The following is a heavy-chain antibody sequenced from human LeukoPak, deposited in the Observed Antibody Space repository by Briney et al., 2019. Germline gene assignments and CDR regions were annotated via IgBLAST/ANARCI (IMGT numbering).Heavy chain of an antibody. D-gene: IGHD4-17*01. CDR2: IIPIFGTA. J-gene: IGHJ5*02. CDR1: GGTFSSYA. V-gene: IGHV1-69*13. CDR3: TTDPSDYGDNWFDP. Sequence: SVKVSCKASGGTFSSYAISWVRQAPGQGLEWMGGIIPIFGTANYAQKFQGRVTITADESTSTAYMELSSLRSEDTAVYYCTTDPSDYGDNWFDPWGQGTLVTVSS.